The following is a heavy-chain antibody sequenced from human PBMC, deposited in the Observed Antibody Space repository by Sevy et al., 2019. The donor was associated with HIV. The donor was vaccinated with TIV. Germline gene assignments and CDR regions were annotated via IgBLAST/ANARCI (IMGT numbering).Heavy chain of an antibody. J-gene: IGHJ4*02. CDR1: GFIFSNAW. V-gene: IGHV3-15*01. D-gene: IGHD5-18*01. CDR2: IKSKIDGGTT. CDR3: ATERGYTLCALDY. Sequence: GGSLRLSCAASGFIFSNAWMNWVRQAPGKGLEWVGRIKSKIDGGTTAYPALVKGRFTISRDESKSTLYLQINSLKIEDTAVYFCATERGYTLCALDYWGQGTLVTVSS.